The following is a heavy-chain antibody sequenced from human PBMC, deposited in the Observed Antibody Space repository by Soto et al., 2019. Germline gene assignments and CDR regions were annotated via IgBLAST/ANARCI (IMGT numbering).Heavy chain of an antibody. J-gene: IGHJ4*02. CDR2: INHSGST. Sequence: QVQLQQWGAGLLKPSETLSLTCAVYGGSFSGYYWSWIRQPPGKGLEWIGEINHSGSTNYNPSLKSRVTISVDTSKNQFSLKLSSVTDADTAVYYCARESPYYDRSGYPFDYWGQGTLVTVSS. CDR3: ARESPYYDRSGYPFDY. D-gene: IGHD3-22*01. V-gene: IGHV4-34*01. CDR1: GGSFSGYY.